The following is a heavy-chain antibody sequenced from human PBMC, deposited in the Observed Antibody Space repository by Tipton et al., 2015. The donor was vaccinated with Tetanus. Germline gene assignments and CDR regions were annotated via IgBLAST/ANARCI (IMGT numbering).Heavy chain of an antibody. CDR2: ISGSGGST. D-gene: IGHD6-6*01. CDR1: GFTFSSYA. V-gene: IGHV3-23*01. J-gene: IGHJ5*02. CDR3: ARDPYSSSSNWFDP. Sequence: SLRLSCAASGFTFSSYAMSWVRQAPGKGLEWVSAISGSGGSTYYADSVKGRFTISRDNSKNTLHLQMNSLRAEDTAVYYCARDPYSSSSNWFDPWGQGTLVTVSS.